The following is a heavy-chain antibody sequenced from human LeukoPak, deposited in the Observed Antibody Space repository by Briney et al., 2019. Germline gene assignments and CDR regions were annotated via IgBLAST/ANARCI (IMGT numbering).Heavy chain of an antibody. V-gene: IGHV3-21*01. Sequence: GGSLRLSCAASGFTFSSYSMNWVRQAPAKGLEWVSSISSSSSYIYYADSVKGRFTISRDNAKNSLYLQMNSLRAEDTAVYYCARDAPDFWSGYYLDYWGQGTLVTVSS. CDR3: ARDAPDFWSGYYLDY. J-gene: IGHJ4*02. D-gene: IGHD3-3*01. CDR2: ISSSSSYI. CDR1: GFTFSSYS.